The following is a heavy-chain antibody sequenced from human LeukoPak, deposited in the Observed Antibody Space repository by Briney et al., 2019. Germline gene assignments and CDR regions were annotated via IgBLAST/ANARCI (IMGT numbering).Heavy chain of an antibody. V-gene: IGHV4-31*03. Sequence: PSETLSLTCTVSGGSISSGGYYWSWLRQHPGKGLEWIGYIYYSGSTYYNPSLKSRVTISADTTKNQFSLKLSSVTAADTAVYYCARVVRGAYYFDYWGQGTLVTGSS. D-gene: IGHD3-10*01. CDR2: IYYSGST. CDR3: ARVVRGAYYFDY. J-gene: IGHJ4*02. CDR1: GGSISSGGYY.